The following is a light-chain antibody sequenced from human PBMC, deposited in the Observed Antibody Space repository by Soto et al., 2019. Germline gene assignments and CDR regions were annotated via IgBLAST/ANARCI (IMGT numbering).Light chain of an antibody. J-gene: IGLJ2*01. V-gene: IGLV6-57*04. CDR3: QSYDSDTPVV. Sequence: FMLTQPHSVSESPGKTVTISCTRSSGSIASNYVQWYQQRPGSAPTTVIYDDNQRPSGVPDRFSGSIDSSSNSASLTISGLRTEDEADYYCQSYDSDTPVVFGGGTQLTVL. CDR2: DDN. CDR1: SGSIASNY.